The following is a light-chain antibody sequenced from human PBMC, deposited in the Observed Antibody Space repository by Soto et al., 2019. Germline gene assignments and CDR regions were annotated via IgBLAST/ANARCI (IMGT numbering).Light chain of an antibody. CDR2: GAS. Sequence: DIVLTQSPGTLSLSPGERATLSCRASQSVTSTYLAWYQQKPGQAPRLLIYGASSRATGIPDRFSGSGSGTDFTLTISSLQAEDAAVYYCQQYYSAPLTFGGGTKVEIK. J-gene: IGKJ4*01. CDR3: QQYYSAPLT. V-gene: IGKV3-20*01. CDR1: QSVTSTY.